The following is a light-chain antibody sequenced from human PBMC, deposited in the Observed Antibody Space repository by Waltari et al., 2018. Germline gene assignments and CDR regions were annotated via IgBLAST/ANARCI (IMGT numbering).Light chain of an antibody. CDR2: YDR. CDR3: HVWHPHVDPGV. V-gene: IGLV3-21*04. Sequence: SYVVTQPPSVSVAPGETATITCGGDNIGTYSVHWYQQKAGKAPVLVIFYDRDRPSGIPDRFSGSNSGNTATLTISRVEAGDEARYYCHVWHPHVDPGVFGTGTEVTVL. J-gene: IGLJ1*01. CDR1: NIGTYS.